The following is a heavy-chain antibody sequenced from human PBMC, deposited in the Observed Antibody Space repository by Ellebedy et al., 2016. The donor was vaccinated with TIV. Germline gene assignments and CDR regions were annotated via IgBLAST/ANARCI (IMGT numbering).Heavy chain of an antibody. CDR1: GFTFTSHG. J-gene: IGHJ5*02. CDR2: IRYDGSDK. CDR3: AKVLFAFGEFESPFDP. D-gene: IGHD3-10*01. V-gene: IGHV3-30*02. Sequence: PGGSLRLSCAASGFTFTSHGMHWVRQAPGKGLEWVTFIRYDGSDKYYADSVKGRFTVSRDNSKNTLTLQMNSLRPEDTAVYYCAKVLFAFGEFESPFDPWGQGTLVIVSS.